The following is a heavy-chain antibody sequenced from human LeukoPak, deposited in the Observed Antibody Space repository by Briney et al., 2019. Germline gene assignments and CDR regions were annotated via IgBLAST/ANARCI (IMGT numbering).Heavy chain of an antibody. Sequence: GGSLRLSCEASGFTFSAYAMTWVRQAPGKGLEWVSSIGSDNKPHYSESVKGRFTISRDNSKNSLYLQINSLRADDTAVYYCAKVQYSDYDMNFDSWGQGTLVTVSS. V-gene: IGHV3-23*05. CDR3: AKVQYSDYDMNFDS. CDR1: GFTFSAYA. J-gene: IGHJ4*02. D-gene: IGHD5-12*01. CDR2: IGSDNKP.